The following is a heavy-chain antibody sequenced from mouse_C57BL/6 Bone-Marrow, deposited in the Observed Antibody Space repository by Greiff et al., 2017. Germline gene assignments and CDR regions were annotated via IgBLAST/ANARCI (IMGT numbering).Heavy chain of an antibody. J-gene: IGHJ2*01. Sequence: LVESGAELVKPGASVKLSCTASGFNIKDYYIHWVKQRTEQGLEWIGRIDPEDGETKYAPKFQDKATITADPSSNTAYLQLSSLTSEDTAVYYCTRSLIYYGTNYWGQGTTLTVSS. CDR2: IDPEDGET. CDR3: TRSLIYYGTNY. V-gene: IGHV14-2*01. CDR1: GFNIKDYY. D-gene: IGHD1-1*01.